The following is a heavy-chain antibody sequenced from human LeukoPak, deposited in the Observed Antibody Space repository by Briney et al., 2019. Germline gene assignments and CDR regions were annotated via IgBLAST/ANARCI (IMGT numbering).Heavy chain of an antibody. Sequence: NPGGSLRLSCAASGFTFSDYYMSWIRQPPGKGLEWIGEINHSGSTNYNPSLKSRVTISVDTSKNQFSLKLSSVTAADTAVYYCARVPGASDYWGQRTLVTVSS. J-gene: IGHJ4*02. V-gene: IGHV4-34*01. CDR3: ARVPGASDY. D-gene: IGHD2-2*01. CDR2: INHSGST. CDR1: GFTFSDYY.